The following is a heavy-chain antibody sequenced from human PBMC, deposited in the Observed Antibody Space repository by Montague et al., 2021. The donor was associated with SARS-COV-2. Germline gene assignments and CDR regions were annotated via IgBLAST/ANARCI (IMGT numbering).Heavy chain of an antibody. V-gene: IGHV3-30*04. J-gene: IGHJ3*02. CDR3: ARSLSGSYWEAFDI. CDR2: ISYDGSNK. CDR1: GFTFSSYA. D-gene: IGHD1-26*01. Sequence: SLRLSCAASGFTFSSYAMHWVRQAPGKGLEWVAVISYDGSNKYYVDSVKGRFTISRDNSKNTLYLQMNSLRAEDTAVYYCARSLSGSYWEAFDIWGQGTMVTVSS.